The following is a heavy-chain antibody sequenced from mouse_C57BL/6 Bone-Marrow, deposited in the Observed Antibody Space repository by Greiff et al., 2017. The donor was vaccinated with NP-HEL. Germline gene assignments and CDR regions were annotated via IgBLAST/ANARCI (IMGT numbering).Heavy chain of an antibody. Sequence: QVQLQQPGAELVRPGTSVPLSCKASGYTFTSYWMHWVKQRPGQGLEWIGVIDPSDSYTNYNQKFKGKATLTVDTSSSTAYMQLSSLTSEDAAVYYCARVATDYWGQGTTLTVSS. D-gene: IGHD1-1*01. CDR2: IDPSDSYT. V-gene: IGHV1-59*01. CDR1: GYTFTSYW. CDR3: ARVATDY. J-gene: IGHJ2*01.